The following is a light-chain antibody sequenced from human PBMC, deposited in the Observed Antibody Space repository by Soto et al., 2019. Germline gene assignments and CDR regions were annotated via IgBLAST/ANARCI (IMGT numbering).Light chain of an antibody. CDR1: QSVSNN. CDR3: HQYNNWPRT. CDR2: GAS. V-gene: IGKV3D-15*01. Sequence: EIVFTQSPGTLSLSPGERASLSCRASQSVSNNYLAWYQQKPGQAPRLLIYGASNRATGIPDRFSGSGSGTEFTLTISSLQSEDFAVYFCHQYNNWPRTFGQGTRLEIK. J-gene: IGKJ5*01.